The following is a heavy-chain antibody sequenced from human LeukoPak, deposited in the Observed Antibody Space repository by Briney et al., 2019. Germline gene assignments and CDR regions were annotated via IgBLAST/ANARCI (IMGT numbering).Heavy chain of an antibody. CDR1: GGSFSGYY. CDR2: INHSGST. D-gene: IGHD6-6*01. Sequence: SETLCLTCAVYGGSFSGYYWSWIRQPPGKGLEWIGEINHSGSTNYNPSLKSRVTISVDTSKNQFSLKLSSVTAADTAVYYCARGGSSSSSRHYYYYYGMDVWGQGTTVTVSS. J-gene: IGHJ6*02. V-gene: IGHV4-34*01. CDR3: ARGGSSSSSRHYYYYYGMDV.